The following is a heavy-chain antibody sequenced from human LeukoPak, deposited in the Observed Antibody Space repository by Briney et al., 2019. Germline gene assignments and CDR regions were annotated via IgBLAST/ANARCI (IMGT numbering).Heavy chain of an antibody. CDR3: AKDRYYGSGSYYRIYYVDY. CDR1: GFTFSSYG. D-gene: IGHD3-10*01. J-gene: IGHJ4*02. CDR2: IRYDGSNK. V-gene: IGHV3-30*02. Sequence: GGSLRLSCPGSGFTFSSYGMHWVGQAPGKGLEWVAFIRYDGSNKYYADSVKGRFTISRDNSKNTLYLQMNSLRAEDTAVYYCAKDRYYGSGSYYRIYYVDYWGQGTLVTVSS.